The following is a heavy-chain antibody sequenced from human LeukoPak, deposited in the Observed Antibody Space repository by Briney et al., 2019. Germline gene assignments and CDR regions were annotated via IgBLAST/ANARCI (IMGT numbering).Heavy chain of an antibody. V-gene: IGHV4-59*12. J-gene: IGHJ6*02. CDR3: ARDLNGMDV. CDR2: IYYSGST. Sequence: PSETLSLTCTVSGGSISSYYWSWIRQPPGKGLEWIGYIYYSGSTYYNPSLKSRVTISVDTSKNQFSLKLSSVTAADTAVYYCARDLNGMDVWGQGTTVTVSS. CDR1: GGSISSYY.